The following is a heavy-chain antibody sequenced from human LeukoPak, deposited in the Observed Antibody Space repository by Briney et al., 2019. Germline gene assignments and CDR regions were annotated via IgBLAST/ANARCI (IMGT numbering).Heavy chain of an antibody. D-gene: IGHD1-26*01. J-gene: IGHJ4*02. V-gene: IGHV3-23*01. CDR3: AKLGWELRVKGYFDY. CDR2: ISGSGGST. CDR1: GFTFSSYG. Sequence: GGTLRLSCAASGFTFSSYGMSWVRQAPGKGLEWVSAISGSGGSTYYADSVKGRFTISRDNSKNTLYLQMNSLRAEDTAVYYRAKLGWELRVKGYFDYWGQGTLVTVSS.